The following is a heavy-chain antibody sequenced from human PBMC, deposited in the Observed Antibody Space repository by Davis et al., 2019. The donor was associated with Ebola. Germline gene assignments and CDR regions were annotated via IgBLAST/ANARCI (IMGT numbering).Heavy chain of an antibody. CDR3: ARDPLVDTAMDYYGMDV. CDR1: GGSFSGYY. Sequence: PSETLSLTCAVYGGSFSGYYWSWIRQPPGKGLEWIGEIYHSGSTNYNPSLKSRVTISVDKSKNQFSLKLSSVTAADTAVYYCARDPLVDTAMDYYGMDVWGQGTTVTVSS. D-gene: IGHD5-18*01. CDR2: IYHSGST. V-gene: IGHV4-34*01. J-gene: IGHJ6*02.